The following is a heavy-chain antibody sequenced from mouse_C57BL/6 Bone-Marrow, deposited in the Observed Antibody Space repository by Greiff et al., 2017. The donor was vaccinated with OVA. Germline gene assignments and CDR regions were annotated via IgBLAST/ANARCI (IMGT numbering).Heavy chain of an antibody. V-gene: IGHV14-4*01. Sequence: EVKLQESGAELVRPGASVKLSCTASGFNIKDDYMHWVKQRPEQGLEWIGWIDPENGDTEYASKFQGKATITADTSSNTAYLQLSSLTSEDTAVYYCTTWTTVPNYYAMDYWGQGTSVTVSS. CDR2: IDPENGDT. D-gene: IGHD1-1*01. CDR3: TTWTTVPNYYAMDY. J-gene: IGHJ4*01. CDR1: GFNIKDDY.